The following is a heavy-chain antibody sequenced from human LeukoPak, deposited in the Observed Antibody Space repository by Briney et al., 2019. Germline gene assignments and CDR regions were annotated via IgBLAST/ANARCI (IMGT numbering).Heavy chain of an antibody. V-gene: IGHV3-23*01. CDR2: IGTSGTGT. CDR3: AKGTLWELPLAPFDY. D-gene: IGHD1-26*01. CDR1: GFTFSTHA. J-gene: IGHJ4*02. Sequence: GGSLRLSCAASGFTFSTHAMGWVRQAPGKGLEWVSAIGTSGTGTYYADSVKGRFTISRDNSKNTLYLQMNSLRAEDTAVYYCAKGTLWELPLAPFDYWGQGTLVTVSS.